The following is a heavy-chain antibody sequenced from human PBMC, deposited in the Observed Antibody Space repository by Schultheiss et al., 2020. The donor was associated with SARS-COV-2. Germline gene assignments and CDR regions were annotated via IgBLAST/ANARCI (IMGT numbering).Heavy chain of an antibody. CDR1: GFTFSSYG. J-gene: IGHJ3*02. Sequence: GESLKISCAASGFTFSSYGMHWVRQAPGKGLEWVAVIWYDGSNKYYADSVKGRFTISRDNSKNTLYLQMNSLRAEDTAVYYCARGSSDAFDIWGQGTMVTVSS. CDR3: ARGSSDAFDI. CDR2: IWYDGSNK. V-gene: IGHV3-33*08.